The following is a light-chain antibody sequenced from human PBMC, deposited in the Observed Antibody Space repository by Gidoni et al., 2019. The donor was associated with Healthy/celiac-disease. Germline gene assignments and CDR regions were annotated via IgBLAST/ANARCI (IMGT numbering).Light chain of an antibody. J-gene: IGKJ4*01. Sequence: DIVMTQTLLSLPVTPGEPASISFRYSQCLLDSDDGNTYLDWYLQKPGQSPQLLIYTRSYRASGVPDRFSGRGSGTDLTLKISRVEAEDVGVYYCRQRIEFPLTFGGXTKVEIK. CDR3: RQRIEFPLT. CDR2: TRS. CDR1: QCLLDSDDGNTY. V-gene: IGKV2-40*01.